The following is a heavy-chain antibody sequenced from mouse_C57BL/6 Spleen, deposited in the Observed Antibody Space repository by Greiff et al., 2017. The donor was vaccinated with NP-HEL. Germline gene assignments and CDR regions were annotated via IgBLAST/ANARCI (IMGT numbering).Heavy chain of an antibody. J-gene: IGHJ4*01. CDR3: ARWNGNYYAMDY. CDR1: GYTFTNYW. V-gene: IGHV1-63*01. Sequence: QVQLKQSGAELVRPGTSVKMSCKASGYTFTNYWIGWAKQRPGHGLEWIGDIYPGGGYTNYNEKFKGKATLTADKSSSTAYMQFSSLTSEDSAIYYCARWNGNYYAMDYWGQGTSVTVSS. D-gene: IGHD2-1*01. CDR2: IYPGGGYT.